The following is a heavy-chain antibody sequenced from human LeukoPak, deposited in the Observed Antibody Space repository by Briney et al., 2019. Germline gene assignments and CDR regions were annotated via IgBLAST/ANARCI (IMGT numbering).Heavy chain of an antibody. D-gene: IGHD3-22*01. CDR1: GYIFTNYY. CDR2: INPSGGST. J-gene: IGHJ1*01. Sequence: ASVKVSRKASGYIFTNYYVHWVRQAPGQGLEWMGIINPSGGSTSYAQKFQGRVTMTRDTSTSTVYMELSSLRSEDTAVYFCARDLASSGYYWDWGQGTLVTVSS. CDR3: ARDLASSGYYWD. V-gene: IGHV1-46*01.